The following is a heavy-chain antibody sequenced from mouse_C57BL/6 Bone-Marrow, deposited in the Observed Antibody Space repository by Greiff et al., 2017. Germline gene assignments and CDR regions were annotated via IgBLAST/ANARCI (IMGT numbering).Heavy chain of an antibody. CDR3: ARGGYNGDFDY. Sequence: QVQLQQPGAELVMPGASVKLSCKASGYTFTSYWMPWVKQRPGQGLEWIGEIDPADSYTNYNHKFKGKSTLTVDTSSSTAYMQLSSLTSEDSAVYYCARGGYNGDFDYWGQGTTLTVSS. CDR1: GYTFTSYW. V-gene: IGHV1-69*01. J-gene: IGHJ2*01. CDR2: IDPADSYT.